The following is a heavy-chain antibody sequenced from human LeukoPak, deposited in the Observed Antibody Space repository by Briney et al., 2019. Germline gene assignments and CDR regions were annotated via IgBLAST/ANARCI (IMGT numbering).Heavy chain of an antibody. J-gene: IGHJ6*02. CDR2: IYSSGST. Sequence: PSETLSLTCTVSGGSISSYYWSWIRQSPGKGLECIGYIYSSGSTNYNPSLKSRVTISVDTSKNQFSLKLSSVTAADTAVYYCARQNGRHYYYYGMDVWGQGTTVTVSS. CDR3: ARQNGRHYYYYGMDV. V-gene: IGHV4-59*01. D-gene: IGHD1-14*01. CDR1: GGSISSYY.